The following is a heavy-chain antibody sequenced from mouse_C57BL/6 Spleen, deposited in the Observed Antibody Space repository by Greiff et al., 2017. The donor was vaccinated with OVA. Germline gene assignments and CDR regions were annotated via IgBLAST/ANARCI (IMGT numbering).Heavy chain of an antibody. D-gene: IGHD2-1*01. J-gene: IGHJ2*01. CDR3: ARSLYGNFDY. V-gene: IGHV1-61*01. CDR1: GYNFTSYW. Sequence: VQLQQPGAELVRPGSSVKLSCKASGYNFTSYWMDWVKQRPGQGLEWIGNIYPSDSETHYNQKFKDKATLTVDKSSSTAYMQLSSLTSEDSAVYYCARSLYGNFDYWGQGTTLTVSS. CDR2: IYPSDSET.